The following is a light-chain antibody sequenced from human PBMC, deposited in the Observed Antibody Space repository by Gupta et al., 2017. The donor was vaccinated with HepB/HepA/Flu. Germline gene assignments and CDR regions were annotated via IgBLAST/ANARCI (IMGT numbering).Light chain of an antibody. Sequence: QSALTQPRSVSGSPGKSVTISCTGTSSDIGGYVSWFQHHPGNAPNLMIFEVTKRPAGVPARFSDSKSGNTASLTIAGRQAEDEDDYYCCSYAADTYVFGTGTEVSVL. CDR2: EVT. CDR1: SSDIGGY. CDR3: CSYAADTYV. J-gene: IGLJ1*01. V-gene: IGLV2-11*01.